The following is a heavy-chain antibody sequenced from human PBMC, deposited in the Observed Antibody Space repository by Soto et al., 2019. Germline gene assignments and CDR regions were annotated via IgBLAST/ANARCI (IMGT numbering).Heavy chain of an antibody. Sequence: PGGSLRLSCAASGFMFDNYAMSWVRQAPGKGLEWVSTIRDSGRSTYYADSVKGRFTISRDNSKNTLYLQMNSLRAEDTAIFYCAKGDWNDAGDAFDIWGRGTLVTVSS. D-gene: IGHD1-1*01. CDR1: GFMFDNYA. V-gene: IGHV3-23*01. J-gene: IGHJ3*02. CDR2: IRDSGRST. CDR3: AKGDWNDAGDAFDI.